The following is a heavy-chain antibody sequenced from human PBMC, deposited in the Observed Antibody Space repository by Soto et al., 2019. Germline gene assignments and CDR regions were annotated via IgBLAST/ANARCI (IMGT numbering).Heavy chain of an antibody. CDR2: INAGNGNT. CDR3: ARGNYYGSGSYQKGRYYYYGMDV. V-gene: IGHV1-3*01. D-gene: IGHD3-10*01. Sequence: GASVKVSCKASGYTFTSYAMHWVRQAPGQRLEWMGWINAGNGNTKYSQKFQGRVTITRDTSASTAYMELSSLRSEDTAVYYCARGNYYGSGSYQKGRYYYYGMDVWGQGTTVTVSS. J-gene: IGHJ6*02. CDR1: GYTFTSYA.